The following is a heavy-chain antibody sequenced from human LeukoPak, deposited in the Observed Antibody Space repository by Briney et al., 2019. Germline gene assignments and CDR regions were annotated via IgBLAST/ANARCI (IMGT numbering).Heavy chain of an antibody. J-gene: IGHJ3*02. CDR1: GYTFTSYY. CDR3: ARGRGVVVPAAPTGDPFDI. V-gene: IGHV1-46*01. D-gene: IGHD2-2*01. CDR2: INPSGGST. Sequence: ASVTVSCKASGYTFTSYYMHWVRQAPGQGLEWMGIINPSGGSTSYAQKFQGRVTMTRDTSTSTVYMELSSLTSEDTAVYYCARGRGVVVPAAPTGDPFDIWGQGTMVTVSS.